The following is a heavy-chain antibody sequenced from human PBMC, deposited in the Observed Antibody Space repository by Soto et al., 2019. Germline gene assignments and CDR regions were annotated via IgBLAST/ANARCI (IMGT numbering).Heavy chain of an antibody. CDR3: ARVISYCTNGVCYANWFDP. CDR2: IYYSGST. V-gene: IGHV4-59*01. D-gene: IGHD2-8*01. J-gene: IGHJ5*02. Sequence: QVQLQESGPGLVKPSETLSLTCTVSGGSISSYYWSWIRQPPGKGLEWIGYIYYSGSTNYNPSLKSRVIISVDTSKNLFSLKLSSVTAADTAVYYCARVISYCTNGVCYANWFDPWGQGTLVTVSS. CDR1: GGSISSYY.